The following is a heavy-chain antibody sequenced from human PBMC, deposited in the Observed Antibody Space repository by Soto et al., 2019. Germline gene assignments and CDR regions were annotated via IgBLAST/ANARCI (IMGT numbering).Heavy chain of an antibody. CDR1: GFTFSNAW. CDR3: TTVQGFSPAFMVSRLYYYYYGMDV. CDR2: IKSKTDGGTT. J-gene: IGHJ6*02. Sequence: QGGSLRLSCAASGFTFSNAWMNWVRQAPGKGLEWVGRIKSKTDGGTTDYAAPVKGRFTISRDDSKNTLYLQMNSLKTEDTAVYYCTTVQGFSPAFMVSRLYYYYYGMDVWGQGTTVTVSS. V-gene: IGHV3-15*07. D-gene: IGHD3-10*01.